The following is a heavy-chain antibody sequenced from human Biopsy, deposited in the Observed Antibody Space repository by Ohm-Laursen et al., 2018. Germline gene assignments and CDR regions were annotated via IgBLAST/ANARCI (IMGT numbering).Heavy chain of an antibody. J-gene: IGHJ4*02. D-gene: IGHD1-1*01. V-gene: IGHV3-33*06. CDR3: AKCTTGGSNYYFHH. CDR2: IWYDGSNK. CDR1: GFTFSSYG. Sequence: SLRLSCAASGFTFSSYGMHWVRQAPGKGLEWVAAIWYDGSNKNYADSVKGRFTISRDNSKNTLYLQMNSLRGEDTAVYYCAKCTTGGSNYYFHHCGQGTLATVSS.